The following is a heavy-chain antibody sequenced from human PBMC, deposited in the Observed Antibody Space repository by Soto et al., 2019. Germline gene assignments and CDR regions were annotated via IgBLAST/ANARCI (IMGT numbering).Heavy chain of an antibody. CDR1: GRSINSGDYS. Sequence: PSETLSLTCTVSGRSINSGDYSWTWIRQPPGKGLEWIGYIYHTGSTYYNPSLKSRVTISVDRSKNQFSLKLSSVTAADTAVYYCARVPDRWGQGTLVTVSS. V-gene: IGHV4-30-2*01. CDR2: IYHTGST. D-gene: IGHD2-2*01. J-gene: IGHJ5*02. CDR3: ARVPDR.